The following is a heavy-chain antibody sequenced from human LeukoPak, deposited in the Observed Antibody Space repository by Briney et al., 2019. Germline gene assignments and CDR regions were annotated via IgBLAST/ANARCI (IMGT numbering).Heavy chain of an antibody. J-gene: IGHJ6*03. V-gene: IGHV4-39*07. CDR1: GGSISSSSYY. Sequence: SETLSLTCTVSGGSISSSSYYWGWIRQPPGKGLEWIGSIYYSGSTYYNPSLKSRVTISVDTSKNQFSLKLSSVTAADTAVYYCARVMRDVVVPTGDEYYYYYMDVWGKGTTVTVSS. D-gene: IGHD2-21*01. CDR2: IYYSGST. CDR3: ARVMRDVVVPTGDEYYYYYMDV.